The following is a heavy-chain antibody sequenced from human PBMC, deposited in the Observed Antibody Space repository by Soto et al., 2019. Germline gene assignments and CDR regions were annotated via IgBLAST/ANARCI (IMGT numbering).Heavy chain of an antibody. V-gene: IGHV4-28*01. J-gene: IGHJ5*02. CDR3: VRCVGSVTAHNGAYWFDL. CDR2: IYPTGGS. D-gene: IGHD6-6*01. CDR1: GSSISRTNW. Sequence: QVQLQESGPGLVKPSDTLSLTCAVSGSSISRTNWWGWIRQPPGKGLEWIDSIYPTGGSFQSPSRKSRVTISADTCKNQISLQLSSVTAVDTAVYYCVRCVGSVTAHNGAYWFDLWGQGTLVTVSS.